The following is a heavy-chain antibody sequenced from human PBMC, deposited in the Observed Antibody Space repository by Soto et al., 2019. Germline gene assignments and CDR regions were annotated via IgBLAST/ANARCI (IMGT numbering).Heavy chain of an antibody. CDR2: IRSKAYGGTT. CDR3: TRCGFGELLPLFDY. CDR1: GFTFGDYA. Sequence: EVQLVESGGGLVQPGRSLRLSCIASGFTFGDYAMSWFRQAPGKGLEWVGFIRSKAYGGTTEYAASVKGRFTISRDDSKSIAYLQMNSLKTEDTAVYYCTRCGFGELLPLFDYWGQGTLVTVSS. V-gene: IGHV3-49*03. D-gene: IGHD3-10*01. J-gene: IGHJ4*02.